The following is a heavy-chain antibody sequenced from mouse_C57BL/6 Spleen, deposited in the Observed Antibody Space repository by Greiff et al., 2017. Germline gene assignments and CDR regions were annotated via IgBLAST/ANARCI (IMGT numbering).Heavy chain of an antibody. CDR3: ARRRDGSPRFAY. J-gene: IGHJ3*01. D-gene: IGHD2-3*01. V-gene: IGHV1-9*01. CDR2: ILPGRGST. Sequence: QVQLQQSGAELMKPGASVKLSCKATGYTFTGYWIEWVKQRPGHGLEWIGEILPGRGSTNYNEKFKGKATFTAATSSNTAYMQLSSLTTEDSAIYYGARRRDGSPRFAYWGQGTLVTVSA. CDR1: GYTFTGYW.